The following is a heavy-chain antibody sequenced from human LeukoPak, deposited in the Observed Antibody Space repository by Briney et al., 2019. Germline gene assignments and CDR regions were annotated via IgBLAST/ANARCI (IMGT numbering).Heavy chain of an antibody. CDR2: ISWNSGSI. CDR1: GFTFDDYA. V-gene: IGHV3-9*01. CDR3: AKSSYVSRGGMDV. J-gene: IGHJ6*02. Sequence: GRSLRLSCAASGFTFDDYAMHWVRQAPGKGLEWVSGISWNSGSIGYADSGKGRFTISRDNAKNSPYLQMNSLRAEETALYYCAKSSYVSRGGMDVWGQGTTVTVSS. D-gene: IGHD3-10*02.